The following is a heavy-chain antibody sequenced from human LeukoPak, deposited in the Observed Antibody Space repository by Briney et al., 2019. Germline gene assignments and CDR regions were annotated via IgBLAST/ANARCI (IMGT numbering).Heavy chain of an antibody. J-gene: IGHJ4*02. CDR2: IYYSGST. CDR1: GGSISSYY. Sequence: PSETLSLTCTVSGGSISSYYWSWIRQPPGKGLEWIGYIYYSGSTNYNPSLKSRVTISVDSSKNQFSLKLSSVTAADTAVYYCAREGGYDQIDYWGQGTLVTVSS. CDR3: AREGGYDQIDY. V-gene: IGHV4-59*01. D-gene: IGHD5-12*01.